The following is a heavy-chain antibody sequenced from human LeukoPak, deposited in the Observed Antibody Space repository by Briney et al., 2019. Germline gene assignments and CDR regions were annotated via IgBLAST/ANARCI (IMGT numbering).Heavy chain of an antibody. Sequence: PSETLSLTCAVYGGSFSGYYWSWIRQPPGKGLEWIGEINHSGSTNYNPSLKSRVTISVDTSKNQFSLKLSSVTAADTAVYYCARGDLNYYDSSGYCDFDYWGQGTLVTVSS. CDR1: GGSFSGYY. CDR3: ARGDLNYYDSSGYCDFDY. V-gene: IGHV4-34*01. D-gene: IGHD3-22*01. CDR2: INHSGST. J-gene: IGHJ4*02.